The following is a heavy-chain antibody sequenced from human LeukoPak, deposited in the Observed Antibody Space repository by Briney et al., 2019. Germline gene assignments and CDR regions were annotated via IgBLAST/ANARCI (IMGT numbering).Heavy chain of an antibody. CDR2: INWNGGRT. J-gene: IGHJ4*02. V-gene: IGHV3-20*04. CDR3: ARALAGHHFDY. CDR1: GFTFDDYG. Sequence: PGGSLRLSCAASGFTFDDYGMSWVRQAPGKGLEWVSDINWNGGRTGYADSVKGRFTISRDNAKKSLYLQMNSLRAEDTALYYCARALAGHHFDYWGQGTLVTVSS. D-gene: IGHD6-19*01.